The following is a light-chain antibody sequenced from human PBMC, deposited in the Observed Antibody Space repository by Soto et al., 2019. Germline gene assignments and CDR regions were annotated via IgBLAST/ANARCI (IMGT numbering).Light chain of an antibody. CDR1: QSVSSY. CDR3: QQRSNWPT. Sequence: EIVLTQSPSTLSSSPGERATLSCRASQSVSSYLAWYQQKPGQAPRLLIYDASNWATGIPARFSGSGSGTDFTLTISSLEPEDFAVYYCQQRSNWPTFGPGTKVDIK. CDR2: DAS. V-gene: IGKV3-11*01. J-gene: IGKJ3*01.